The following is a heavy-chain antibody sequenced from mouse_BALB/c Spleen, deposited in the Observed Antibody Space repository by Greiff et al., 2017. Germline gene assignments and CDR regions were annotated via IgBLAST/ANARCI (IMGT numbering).Heavy chain of an antibody. J-gene: IGHJ2*01. Sequence: VQLQESGPGLVAPSQSLSITCTVSGFSLTSYGVHWVRQPPGKGLEWLGVIWAGGSTNYNSALMSRLSISKDNSKSQVFLKMNSLQTDDTAMYYCARAGDDYDVCFDYWGQGTTLTVSS. D-gene: IGHD2-4*01. V-gene: IGHV2-9*02. CDR3: ARAGDDYDVCFDY. CDR1: GFSLTSYG. CDR2: IWAGGST.